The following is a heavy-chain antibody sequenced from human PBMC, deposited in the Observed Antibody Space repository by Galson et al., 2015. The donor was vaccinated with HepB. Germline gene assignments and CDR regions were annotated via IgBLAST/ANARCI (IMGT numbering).Heavy chain of an antibody. D-gene: IGHD5-12*01. CDR2: VNPNSGGT. Sequence: SVKVSCKASGYIFTDNYMHWVRQAPGQGLEWLGWVNPNSGGTYYAQKFQGRVTMTRDTSIRTAYMELRSLRSGDTAVYYCVREAGGGYDSDFDYWGQGTLITVSS. CDR3: VREAGGGYDSDFDY. CDR1: GYIFTDNY. V-gene: IGHV1-2*02. J-gene: IGHJ4*02.